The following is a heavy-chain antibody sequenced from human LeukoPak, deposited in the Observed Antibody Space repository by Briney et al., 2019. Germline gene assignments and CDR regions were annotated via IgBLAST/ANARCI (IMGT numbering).Heavy chain of an antibody. J-gene: IGHJ5*02. CDR1: GGSISSYY. V-gene: IGHV4-59*01. CDR3: ARDRDGLGWFDP. Sequence: SETLSLTCTVSGGSISSYYWSWIRPPPGKGLEWIGYIYYSGSTNYNPSLKSRVTISVDTSKNQFSLKLSSVTAADTAVYYCARDRDGLGWFDPWGQGTLVTVSS. CDR2: IYYSGST. D-gene: IGHD5-24*01.